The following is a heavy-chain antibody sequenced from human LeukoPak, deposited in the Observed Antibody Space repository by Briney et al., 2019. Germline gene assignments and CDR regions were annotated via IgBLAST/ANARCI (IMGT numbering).Heavy chain of an antibody. CDR2: IKPVGSEN. CDR1: GFTLSTYW. J-gene: IGHJ5*02. D-gene: IGHD3-10*01. V-gene: IGHV3-7*03. Sequence: PGGSLRLSCVAPGFTLSTYWMTWVRQAPGKGLEWVANIKPVGSENYFVESVRGRFTISRDNVKNSLYLQMNSLRAEDTAVYYCVRGSSGTVVRGVSWAWFDPWGQGTLVTVSS. CDR3: VRGSSGTVVRGVSWAWFDP.